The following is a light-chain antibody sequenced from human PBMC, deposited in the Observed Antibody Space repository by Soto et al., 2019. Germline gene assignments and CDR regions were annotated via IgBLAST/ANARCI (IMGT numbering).Light chain of an antibody. J-gene: IGKJ4*01. CDR2: DAS. V-gene: IGKV1-33*01. CDR1: QDISTF. Sequence: DIQMTQSPSSLSASVGDRVTITCLASQDISTFLSWYQKKVGKAPKLLIYDASNLETGVPSRFSRSGSGTDFTLTISSLQPEDFATYFCQQYHTLRPTFGGGTRVEIK. CDR3: QQYHTLRPT.